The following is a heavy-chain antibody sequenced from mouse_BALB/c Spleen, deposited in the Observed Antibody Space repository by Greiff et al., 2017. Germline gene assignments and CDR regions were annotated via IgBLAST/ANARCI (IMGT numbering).Heavy chain of an antibody. CDR2: IYPGNSDT. J-gene: IGHJ4*01. CDR3: TYGYDEAGYAMDY. V-gene: IGHV1-5*01. D-gene: IGHD2-2*01. CDR1: GYTFTSYW. Sequence: DVKLVESGTVLARPGASVKMSCKASGYTFTSYWMHWVKQRPGQGLEWIGAIYPGNSDTSYNQKFKGKAKLTAVTSTSTAYMELSSLTNEDSAVYYCTYGYDEAGYAMDYWGQGTSVTVSS.